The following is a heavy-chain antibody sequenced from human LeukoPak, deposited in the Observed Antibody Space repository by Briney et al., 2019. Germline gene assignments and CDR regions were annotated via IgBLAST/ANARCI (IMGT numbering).Heavy chain of an antibody. D-gene: IGHD1-1*01. Sequence: GASVKVSCKASGYTFTSYEINWVRQATGQGLEWMGWMNPNSGNTGYAQKFQGRVTMTRNTSIRTAYMELSSLRSEDTAVYYCARGQQLVFMAKVQLERSSYFDYWGQGTLVTVSS. V-gene: IGHV1-8*01. J-gene: IGHJ4*02. CDR2: MNPNSGNT. CDR3: ARGQQLVFMAKVQLERSSYFDY. CDR1: GYTFTSYE.